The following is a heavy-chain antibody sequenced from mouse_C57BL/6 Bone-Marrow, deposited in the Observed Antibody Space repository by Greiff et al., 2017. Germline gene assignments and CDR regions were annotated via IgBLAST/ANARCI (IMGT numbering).Heavy chain of an antibody. CDR1: GYSFTSYY. J-gene: IGHJ4*01. CDR3: ARKGFPGLYYAMDY. CDR2: IYPGSGNT. V-gene: IGHV1-66*01. Sequence: QVQLKQSGPELVKPGASVKISCKASGYSFTSYYIHWVKQRPGQGLEWIGWIYPGSGNTKYNEKFKGKATLTADTSSSTAYMQLSSLTSEDSAVYYCARKGFPGLYYAMDYWGQGTSVTVSS.